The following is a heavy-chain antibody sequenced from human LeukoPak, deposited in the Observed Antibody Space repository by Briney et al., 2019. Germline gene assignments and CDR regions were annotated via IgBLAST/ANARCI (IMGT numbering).Heavy chain of an antibody. J-gene: IGHJ3*01. D-gene: IGHD2-15*01. V-gene: IGHV3-33*08. CDR2: IWYDGSNK. CDR3: ARDRYCSGGSCYFTTAPTAP. Sequence: PGGSLRLSCAASGFNFRTFGMYWVRQAPGKGLEWVALIWYDGSNKYYADSVKGRFTISRDNSKNTLFLQMDSLRAEDTAVYYCARDRYCSGGSCYFTTAPTAPWGQGTMVTVSS. CDR1: GFNFRTFG.